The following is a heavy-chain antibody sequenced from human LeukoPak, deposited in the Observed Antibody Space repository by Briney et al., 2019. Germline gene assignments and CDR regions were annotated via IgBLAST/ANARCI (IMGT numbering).Heavy chain of an antibody. CDR2: IIPIFGTA. CDR3: ARDSSSAYYYYYYYYMDV. D-gene: IGHD6-6*01. J-gene: IGHJ6*03. Sequence: SVKVSCKASGGTFSSYAISWVRQAPGQGLEWMGGIIPIFGTANYAQKFQGRVTITADESTSTAYMELSSLRSEDTAVYYCARDSSSAYYYYYYYYMDVWGKGTTVTVSS. V-gene: IGHV1-69*13. CDR1: GGTFSSYA.